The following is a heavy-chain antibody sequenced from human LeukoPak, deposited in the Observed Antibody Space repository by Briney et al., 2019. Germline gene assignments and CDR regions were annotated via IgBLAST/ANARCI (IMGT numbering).Heavy chain of an antibody. CDR3: ARDHGDSGYDFDY. V-gene: IGHV3-21*01. CDR1: GFTFSSYS. Sequence: GGSLRLSCAASGFTFSSYSMNWVRQAPGKGLEWVLSISSSSSYIYYAHSVKGRFTISRDNAKNSLYLQMNSLRAEDTAVYYCARDHGDSGYDFDYWGQGTLVTVSS. CDR2: ISSSSSYI. J-gene: IGHJ4*02. D-gene: IGHD5-12*01.